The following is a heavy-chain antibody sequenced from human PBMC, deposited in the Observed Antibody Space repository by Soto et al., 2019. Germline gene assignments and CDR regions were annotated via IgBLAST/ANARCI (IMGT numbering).Heavy chain of an antibody. D-gene: IGHD3-10*01. J-gene: IGHJ4*02. CDR2: ISGSGGST. Sequence: EVQLLESGGGLVQPGGSLRLSCAASGFTFSSYAMNWVRQAPGKGLEWVSAISGSGGSTYYADSVKGRFTISRDNSKNTLYLQMNSLRAEDTAVYYCAKGSVVRGVYDLDYWGQGTLVTVSS. CDR3: AKGSVVRGVYDLDY. V-gene: IGHV3-23*01. CDR1: GFTFSSYA.